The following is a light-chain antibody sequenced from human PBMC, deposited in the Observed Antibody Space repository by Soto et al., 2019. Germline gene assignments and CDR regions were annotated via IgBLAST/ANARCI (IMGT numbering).Light chain of an antibody. CDR1: QVMSSW. CDR3: QQYDTLRIT. Sequence: DIQMTQSPSSVSAAVGERVTITCRASQVMSSWLAWYQQKPGEAPKLLIYDASNLEIGVSSRFSGSGSGTDFTFTINSLQPEDIATYYCQQYDTLRITFGQGTRLEIK. V-gene: IGKV1-33*01. CDR2: DAS. J-gene: IGKJ5*01.